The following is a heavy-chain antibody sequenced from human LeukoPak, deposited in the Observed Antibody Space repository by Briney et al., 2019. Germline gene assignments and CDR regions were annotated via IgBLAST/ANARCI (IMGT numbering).Heavy chain of an antibody. Sequence: ASVKVSCKASGYTFTGYYMHWVRQAPGQGLEWMGRINPNSGGTNYAQKFQGRVTMTRDTSISTAYMELSRLRSDDTAVYYCARGRGLTYYCDRLIDYWGQGTLVTVSS. V-gene: IGHV1-2*06. J-gene: IGHJ4*02. CDR2: INPNSGGT. CDR1: GYTFTGYY. CDR3: ARGRGLTYYCDRLIDY. D-gene: IGHD3-22*01.